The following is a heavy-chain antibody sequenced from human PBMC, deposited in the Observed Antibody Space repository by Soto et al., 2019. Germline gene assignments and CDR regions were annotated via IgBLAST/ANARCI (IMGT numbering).Heavy chain of an antibody. J-gene: IGHJ6*04. CDR1: GFTFSDYD. D-gene: IGHD5-12*01. CDR2: TSSSGSTI. Sequence: QVELVESGGGLAKPGGSLRLSCAASGFTFSDYDMSWIRQAPGKGLEWVSYTSSSGSTIYYADSVKGRFTMSRDNAKNSLYLPMARRRVETTAVYSWARDPKGTGVDLSYNSGMDVWGKGTTVTVSS. CDR3: ARDPKGTGVDLSYNSGMDV. V-gene: IGHV3-11*01.